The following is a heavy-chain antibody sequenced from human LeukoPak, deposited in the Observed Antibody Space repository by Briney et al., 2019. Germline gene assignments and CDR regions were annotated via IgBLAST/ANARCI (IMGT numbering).Heavy chain of an antibody. CDR3: AKVLSWKPEDAFDI. CDR1: GFTVSTNS. V-gene: IGHV3-53*01. CDR2: IYSDNT. D-gene: IGHD1-14*01. J-gene: IGHJ3*02. Sequence: GGSLRLSCTVSGFTVSTNSMSWVRQAPGKGLEWVSFIYSDNTHYSDSVKGRFTISRDNSKNTLYLQMNSLRAEDTAVYYCAKVLSWKPEDAFDIWGQGTMVTVSS.